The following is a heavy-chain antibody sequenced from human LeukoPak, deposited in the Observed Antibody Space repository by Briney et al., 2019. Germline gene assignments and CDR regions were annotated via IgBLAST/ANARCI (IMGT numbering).Heavy chain of an antibody. CDR2: ISYDGSSK. CDR3: ARSGLQPYYMDV. Sequence: PGGSLRLSCAASGFTFSSYAMHWVRQAPGKGLEWVAVISYDGSSKYYAGSVKGRFTISRDNSKNTLYLQMNSLRAEDTAVYYCARSGLQPYYMDVWGKGTTVTVSS. CDR1: GFTFSSYA. J-gene: IGHJ6*03. V-gene: IGHV3-30-3*01. D-gene: IGHD4-11*01.